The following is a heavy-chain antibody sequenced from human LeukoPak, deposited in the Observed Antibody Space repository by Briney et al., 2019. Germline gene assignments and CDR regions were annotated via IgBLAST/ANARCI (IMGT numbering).Heavy chain of an antibody. D-gene: IGHD3-22*01. CDR3: ARDRGYYDSSVPGGIRAFDI. CDR2: IYTSGST. CDR1: GGSISSGSYY. Sequence: SQTLSLTCTVSGGSISSGSYYWSWIRQPAGKGLEWIGRIYTSGSTNYNPSLKSRVTISVDTSKNQFSLKLSSVTAADTAVYYCARDRGYYDSSVPGGIRAFDIWGQGTMVTVSS. J-gene: IGHJ3*02. V-gene: IGHV4-61*02.